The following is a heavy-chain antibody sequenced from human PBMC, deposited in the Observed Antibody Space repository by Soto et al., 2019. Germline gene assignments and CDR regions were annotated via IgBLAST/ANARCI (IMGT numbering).Heavy chain of an antibody. CDR1: GYTFTSYG. Sequence: QVQLVQSGAEVKKPGASVKVSCKASGYTFTSYGISWVRQAPGQGLEWMGWISAYNGNTNYAQKLQGRVTMTTDTPTRTAYMELRSLRSDETAVYYCASSLLVGYGLEGESDWGQGTLVTVSS. J-gene: IGHJ4*02. D-gene: IGHD5-18*01. CDR2: ISAYNGNT. V-gene: IGHV1-18*01. CDR3: ASSLLVGYGLEGESD.